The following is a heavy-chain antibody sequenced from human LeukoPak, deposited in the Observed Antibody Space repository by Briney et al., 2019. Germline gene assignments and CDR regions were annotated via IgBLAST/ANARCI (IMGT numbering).Heavy chain of an antibody. CDR1: GGTFSSYT. CDR3: ARDSGYGSHFDY. J-gene: IGHJ4*02. D-gene: IGHD5-12*01. V-gene: IGHV1-69*04. Sequence: ASVKVSCKASGGTFSSYTISWVRQAPGQGLEWMGRIIPILGIANYAQKFQGRVTITADKSTSTAYMELSSLRSEDTAVYYCARDSGYGSHFDYWGQGTLVTVSS. CDR2: IIPILGIA.